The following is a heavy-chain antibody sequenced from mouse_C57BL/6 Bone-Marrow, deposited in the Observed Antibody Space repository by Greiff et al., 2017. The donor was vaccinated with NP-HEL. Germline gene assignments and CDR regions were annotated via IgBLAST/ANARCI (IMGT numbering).Heavy chain of an antibody. CDR1: GYTFTEYT. Sequence: QVHVKQSGAELVKPGASVKLSCKASGYTFTEYTIHWVKQRSGQGLEWIGWFYPGSGSIKYNEKFKDKATLTADKSSSTVYMELSRLTSEDSAVYFCARTYYGSRGDYAMDYWGQGTSVTVSS. CDR2: FYPGSGSI. V-gene: IGHV1-62-2*01. CDR3: ARTYYGSRGDYAMDY. J-gene: IGHJ4*01. D-gene: IGHD1-1*01.